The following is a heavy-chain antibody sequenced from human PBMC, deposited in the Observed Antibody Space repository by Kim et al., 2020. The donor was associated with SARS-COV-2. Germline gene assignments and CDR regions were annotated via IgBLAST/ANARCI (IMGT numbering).Heavy chain of an antibody. CDR1: GFTFSSYS. J-gene: IGHJ6*02. CDR3: ARVGLNYGDSGLFYYYYGMDV. CDR2: ISSSSSYI. D-gene: IGHD4-17*01. V-gene: IGHV3-21*01. Sequence: GWSLRLSCAASGFTFSSYSMNWVRQAPGKGLEWVSSISSSSSYIYYADSVKGRFTISRDNAKNSLYLQMNSLRAEDTAVYYCARVGLNYGDSGLFYYYYGMDVWGQGTTVTVSS.